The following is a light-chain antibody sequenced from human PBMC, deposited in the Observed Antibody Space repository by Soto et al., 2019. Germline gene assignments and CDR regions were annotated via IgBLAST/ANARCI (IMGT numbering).Light chain of an antibody. Sequence: DIQMTQSPASLSASVGDRVTITCRASQSISTYFNWYQQKPGKAPELLISDASTLERGVPSRFRGTGSGTDFTLTISSVQPEDFATYYCQQTSSIPYTFGQGTKLEIQ. J-gene: IGKJ2*01. CDR2: DAS. CDR3: QQTSSIPYT. CDR1: QSISTY. V-gene: IGKV1-39*01.